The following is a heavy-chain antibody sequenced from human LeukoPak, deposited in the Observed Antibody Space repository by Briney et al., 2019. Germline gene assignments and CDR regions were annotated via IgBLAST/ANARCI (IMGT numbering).Heavy chain of an antibody. J-gene: IGHJ4*02. V-gene: IGHV4-34*01. CDR3: ARRAGSIVVVPAAIRFDY. CDR2: INHSGST. D-gene: IGHD2-2*01. Sequence: SETLSLTCAVYGGSFSGYYWSWIRQPPGKGLVWIGEINHSGSTNYNPSLKSRVTISVDTSKNQFSLKLSSVTAADTAVYYCARRAGSIVVVPAAIRFDYWGQGTLVTVSS. CDR1: GGSFSGYY.